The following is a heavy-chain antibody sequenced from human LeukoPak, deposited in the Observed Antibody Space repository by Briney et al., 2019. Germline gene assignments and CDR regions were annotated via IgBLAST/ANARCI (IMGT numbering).Heavy chain of an antibody. V-gene: IGHV3-11*01. Sequence: GGSLRLSCAASGFTFSDYYMSWIRQAPGKGLEWVSYISSSGSTIYYADSVKGRFTISRDNAKNSLYLQMNSLRAEDTAVYYCARDALRIAAAGPNYYYYYYMDVWGKGTTVTVSS. CDR3: ARDALRIAAAGPNYYYYYYMDV. CDR1: GFTFSDYY. CDR2: ISSSGSTI. J-gene: IGHJ6*03. D-gene: IGHD6-13*01.